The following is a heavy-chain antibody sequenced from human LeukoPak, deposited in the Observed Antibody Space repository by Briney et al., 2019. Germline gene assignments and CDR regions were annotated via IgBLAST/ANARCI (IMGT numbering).Heavy chain of an antibody. D-gene: IGHD1-14*01. CDR3: TRYNNDHFDY. CDR1: GFTFGGYG. Sequence: GGSLRLSCAGSGFTFGGYGMHWLRQTPGKGLEWVAVIAYDGSRAFYADSVKGRFTISRDNSKDTMSVQMDDLRAEDTAVYYCTRYNNDHFDYWGQGTLVTVSS. CDR2: IAYDGSRA. J-gene: IGHJ4*02. V-gene: IGHV3-33*01.